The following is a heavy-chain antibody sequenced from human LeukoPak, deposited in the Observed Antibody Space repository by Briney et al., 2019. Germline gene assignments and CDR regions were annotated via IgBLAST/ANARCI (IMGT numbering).Heavy chain of an antibody. J-gene: IGHJ4*02. Sequence: SETLSLTCAVSGGSIGTYDWWSWVRQPPGKGLEWIGEIFYSGSINYNPSLKSRVTLSLDKSKNQFSLQLSSVTAADTAMYYCAKTHSHFPPYFDYWGQGTLVIVS. CDR1: GGSIGTYDW. CDR2: IFYSGSI. D-gene: IGHD4-11*01. V-gene: IGHV4-4*02. CDR3: AKTHSHFPPYFDY.